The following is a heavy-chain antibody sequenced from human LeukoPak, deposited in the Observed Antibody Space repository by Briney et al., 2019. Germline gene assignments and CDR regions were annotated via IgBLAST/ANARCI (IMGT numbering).Heavy chain of an antibody. J-gene: IGHJ4*02. CDR1: GGSISSYY. Sequence: SETLSLTCTVSGGSISSYYWSWIRQPPGKGLEWIGYIYYSGNTNYNPSLKSRVTISVDTSKNQFSLKLSSVAAADTAVYYCARLYSSSSGFDYWGQGTLVTVSS. D-gene: IGHD6-6*01. V-gene: IGHV4-59*01. CDR3: ARLYSSSSGFDY. CDR2: IYYSGNT.